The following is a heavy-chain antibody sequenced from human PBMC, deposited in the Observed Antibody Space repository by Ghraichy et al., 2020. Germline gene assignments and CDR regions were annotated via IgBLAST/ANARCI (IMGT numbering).Heavy chain of an antibody. Sequence: GGSLRLSCAASGFTFSSYWMHWVRQAPGKGLVWVSRINGDGTTTRYADSVKGRFTISRDNTKNTVYLQMNSLRVEDTAVYYCARGGDSWGQGTLVTVSS. J-gene: IGHJ4*02. CDR1: GFTFSSYW. CDR2: INGDGTTT. CDR3: ARGGDS. V-gene: IGHV3-74*01. D-gene: IGHD3-16*01.